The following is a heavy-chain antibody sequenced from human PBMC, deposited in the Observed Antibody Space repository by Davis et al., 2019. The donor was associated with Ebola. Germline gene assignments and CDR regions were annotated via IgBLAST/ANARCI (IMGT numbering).Heavy chain of an antibody. J-gene: IGHJ3*02. D-gene: IGHD1-26*01. CDR3: AKGRGPYRRGDAFDI. CDR1: GYTFTNYR. V-gene: IGHV5-51*01. Sequence: KVSCKGSGYTFTNYRIGWVRQMPGKGLEWMAIIYPGDSDTRYSPSFLGQVIISADKSISTVYLQWSSLKASDTAMYFCAKGRGPYRRGDAFDIWGRGTTVTVSS. CDR2: IYPGDSDT.